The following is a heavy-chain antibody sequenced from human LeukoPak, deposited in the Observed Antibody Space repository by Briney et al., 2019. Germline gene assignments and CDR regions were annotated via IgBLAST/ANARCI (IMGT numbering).Heavy chain of an antibody. V-gene: IGHV4-39*01. D-gene: IGHD6-19*01. CDR3: ARHVTVANNYFDP. Sequence: SETLSLTCTVSGGSISSSSYYWGWIRQPPGKGLEWIGSIYYSGSTYYNPSLKSRVTISVDTSKNQFSLKVSSVTAADTAVYYCARHVTVANNYFDPWGQGTLVTVSS. J-gene: IGHJ5*02. CDR2: IYYSGST. CDR1: GGSISSSSYY.